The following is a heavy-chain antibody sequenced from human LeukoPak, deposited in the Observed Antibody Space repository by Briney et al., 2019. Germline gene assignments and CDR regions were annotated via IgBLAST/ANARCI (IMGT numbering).Heavy chain of an antibody. D-gene: IGHD3-10*01. CDR2: IGTAGDT. Sequence: PGGSLRLSCAASGFTFSSYDMHWVRQATGKGLEWVSAIGTAGDTYYPGSVKGRFTISRENAKNSLYLQMNSLRAEDTAVYYCAKDRNYYGSGSYYNVDYWGQGTLVTVSS. J-gene: IGHJ4*02. CDR1: GFTFSSYD. CDR3: AKDRNYYGSGSYYNVDY. V-gene: IGHV3-13*01.